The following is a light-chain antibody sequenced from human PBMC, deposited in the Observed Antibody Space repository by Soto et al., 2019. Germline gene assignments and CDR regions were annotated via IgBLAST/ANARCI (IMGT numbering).Light chain of an antibody. CDR1: SGHSSYI. J-gene: IGLJ3*02. V-gene: IGLV4-60*02. Sequence: QSVLTQSSSASASLGSSVKLTCTLSSGHSSYIIAWHQQQPRTATRYLMKLEGSGSYNKGSGVPDRFSGSSSGADRYLTISNLQFEDEADYYCETWDSNAWVFGGGTKLTVL. CDR2: LEGSGSY. CDR3: ETWDSNAWV.